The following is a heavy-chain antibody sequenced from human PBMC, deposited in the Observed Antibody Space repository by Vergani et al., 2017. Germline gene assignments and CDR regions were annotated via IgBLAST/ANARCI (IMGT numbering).Heavy chain of an antibody. CDR2: ISGSGGST. CDR1: GFTFSSYA. CDR3: AKDPGYSYGYGGMFDY. V-gene: IGHV3-23*01. D-gene: IGHD5-18*01. J-gene: IGHJ4*02. Sequence: EVQLLESGGGLVQPGGSLRLSCAASGFTFSSYAMSWVRQAPGKGLEWVSAISGSGGSTYYADSVKGRFTISRDNSKNTLYLQMNSLRAEDTAVYYCAKDPGYSYGYGGMFDYWGQGTLVTVSS.